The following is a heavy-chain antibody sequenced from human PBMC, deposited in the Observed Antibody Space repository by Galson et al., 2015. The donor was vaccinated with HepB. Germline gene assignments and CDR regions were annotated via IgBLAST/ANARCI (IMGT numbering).Heavy chain of an antibody. Sequence: PGLSCAASGFTFSNAWMSWVRQAPGKGLEWVGRIKSKTDGGTTDYAAPVKGRFTISRDDSKNTLYLQMNSLKTEDTAVYYCTIRYGDYVYYGMDVWGQGTTVTVSS. V-gene: IGHV3-15*01. CDR3: TIRYGDYVYYGMDV. CDR2: IKSKTDGGTT. J-gene: IGHJ6*02. CDR1: GFTFSNAW. D-gene: IGHD4-17*01.